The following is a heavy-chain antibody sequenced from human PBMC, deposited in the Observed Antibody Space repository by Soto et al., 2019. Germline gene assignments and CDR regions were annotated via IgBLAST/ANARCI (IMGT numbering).Heavy chain of an antibody. J-gene: IGHJ6*02. CDR1: GGTFSSSA. D-gene: IGHD3-3*02. CDR2: IMPIFRTP. V-gene: IGHV1-69*12. CDR3: ARDKDRQQLGGNYYYILDV. Sequence: QVQLVQSGSEVKKPGSSVKLSCKASGGTFSSSAISWVRQAPGQGLEWMGGIMPIFRTPDYAQKLQGRVTNTADESTTTAYMELSSLRSEDTAVYFCARDKDRQQLGGNYYYILDVWGQGTTVTVSS.